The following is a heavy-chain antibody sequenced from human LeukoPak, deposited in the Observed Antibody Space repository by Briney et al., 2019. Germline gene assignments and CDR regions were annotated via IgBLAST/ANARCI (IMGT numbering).Heavy chain of an antibody. D-gene: IGHD6-19*01. V-gene: IGHV3-30*18. Sequence: PGGSLRLSCAASGFTFSSYGMHWVRQAPGKGLERVAVISYDGSNKYYADSVKGRFTISRDNSKNTLYLQMNSLRAEDTAVYYCAKDQVAVAGTGSYGLYYYGMDVWGQGTTVTVSS. CDR1: GFTFSSYG. CDR3: AKDQVAVAGTGSYGLYYYGMDV. J-gene: IGHJ6*02. CDR2: ISYDGSNK.